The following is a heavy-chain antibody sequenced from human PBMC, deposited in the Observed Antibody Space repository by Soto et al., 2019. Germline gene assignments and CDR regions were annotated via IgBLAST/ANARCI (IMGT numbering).Heavy chain of an antibody. CDR1: GYTFTSYA. J-gene: IGHJ4*02. Sequence: ASVKVSCKASGYTFTSYAMHWVRQAPGQRLEWMGWINAGNGNTKYSQKFQGRVTITRDTSASTAYMELSSLRSEDTAVYYCATFRSGYYNFDYWGQGTLVTVS. CDR2: INAGNGNT. CDR3: ATFRSGYYNFDY. V-gene: IGHV1-3*01. D-gene: IGHD3-3*01.